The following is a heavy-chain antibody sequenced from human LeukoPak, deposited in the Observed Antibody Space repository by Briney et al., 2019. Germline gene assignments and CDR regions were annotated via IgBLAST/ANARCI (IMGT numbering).Heavy chain of an antibody. CDR3: ARDCYGDYYYYMDV. CDR2: IYYSGST. D-gene: IGHD4-17*01. CDR1: GGSISSSSYY. J-gene: IGHJ6*03. V-gene: IGHV4-39*07. Sequence: SETLSLTCTVSGGSISSSSYYWGWIRQPPGKGLELIGSIYYSGSTYYNPSLKSRVAISVDTSKNQFSLKLSSVTAADTAVYYCARDCYGDYYYYMDVWGKGTTVTVSS.